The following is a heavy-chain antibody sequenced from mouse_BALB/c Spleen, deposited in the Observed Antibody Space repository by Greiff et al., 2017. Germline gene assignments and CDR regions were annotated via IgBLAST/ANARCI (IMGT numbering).Heavy chain of an antibody. J-gene: IGHJ3*01. Sequence: VQLQESGAELVKPGASVKISCKATGYTFSSYWIEWVKQRPGHGLEWIGEILPGSGSTNYNEKFKGKATFTADTSSNTAYMQLSSLTSEDSAVYYCARGLGSLADWGQGTLVTVSA. V-gene: IGHV1-9*01. CDR2: ILPGSGST. CDR1: GYTFSSYW. CDR3: ARGLGSLAD. D-gene: IGHD4-1*01.